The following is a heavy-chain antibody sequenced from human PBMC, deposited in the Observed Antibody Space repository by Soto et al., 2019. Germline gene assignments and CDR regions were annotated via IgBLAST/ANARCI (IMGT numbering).Heavy chain of an antibody. CDR1: GFTFDDYA. V-gene: IGHV3-9*01. Sequence: EVQLVESGGGLVQPGRSLRLSCAASGFTFDDYAMHWVRQAPGKGLEWVSSISWNSGNIGYADSVKGRFTISRDNAKKYLYLQMNSLRAEDTALYYCAKAGGYSGYDTFDFWGQGTLVTVSS. J-gene: IGHJ4*02. CDR2: ISWNSGNI. D-gene: IGHD5-12*01. CDR3: AKAGGYSGYDTFDF.